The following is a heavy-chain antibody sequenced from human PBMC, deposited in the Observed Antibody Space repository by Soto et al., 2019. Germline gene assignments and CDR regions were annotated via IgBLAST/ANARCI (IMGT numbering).Heavy chain of an antibody. CDR1: GGSISSGGYY. CDR3: ARGVLH. D-gene: IGHD3-16*01. CDR2: IYYSGST. V-gene: IGHV4-31*03. Sequence: QVQLQESGPGLVKPSQTLSLTCTVSGGSISSGGYYWSWIRQHPGKGLEWIGSIYYSGSTYYNPSPXSXLTRSVDTSKNQFSLKLSSVTAADTAVYSCARGVLHWGQGTLVTVSS. J-gene: IGHJ4*02.